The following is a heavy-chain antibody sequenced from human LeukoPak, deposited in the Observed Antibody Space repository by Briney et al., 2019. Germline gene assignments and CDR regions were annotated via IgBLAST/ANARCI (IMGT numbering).Heavy chain of an antibody. CDR1: GGTFNSYA. J-gene: IGHJ6*03. V-gene: IGHV1-69*13. D-gene: IGHD3-3*01. CDR2: IIPIFGTA. Sequence: GASVKVSCKASGGTFNSYAISWVRQAPGQGLEWMGGIIPIFGTANYAQKFQGRVTITADESTSTAYMELSSLRSEDTAVYYCARDRGLTIFGVAAAYYMDVWGKGTTVTVSS. CDR3: ARDRGLTIFGVAAAYYMDV.